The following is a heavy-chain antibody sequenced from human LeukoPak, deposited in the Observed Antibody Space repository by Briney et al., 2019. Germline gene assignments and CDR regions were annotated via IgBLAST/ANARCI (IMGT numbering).Heavy chain of an antibody. J-gene: IGHJ4*02. CDR2: IWNDGSQK. Sequence: PGGSLTPSCAASGFTFSSYGMHWVRQAPGKGLEWVAVIWNDGSQKYYADSVKGRLTISRDNSKTTLYLQMNSLRAEDTAVYSCARDKGPYYFDQWGQGPLLTVSS. V-gene: IGHV3-33*01. CDR3: ARDKGPYYFDQ. CDR1: GFTFSSYG.